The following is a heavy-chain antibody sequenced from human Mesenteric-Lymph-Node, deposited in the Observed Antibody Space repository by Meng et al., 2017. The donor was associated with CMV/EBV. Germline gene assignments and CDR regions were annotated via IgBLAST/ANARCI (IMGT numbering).Heavy chain of an antibody. Sequence: GGSLRLSCAASGFTFSSYAMSWVRQAPGKGLEWVSVIYSGGSTYYADSVKGRFTISRDNAKNSLYLQMNSLRAEDTAVYYCAKEYSTSHGDYYYGMHVWGQGTTVTVSS. D-gene: IGHD6-6*01. J-gene: IGHJ6*02. V-gene: IGHV3-23*03. CDR2: IYSGGST. CDR3: AKEYSTSHGDYYYGMHV. CDR1: GFTFSSYA.